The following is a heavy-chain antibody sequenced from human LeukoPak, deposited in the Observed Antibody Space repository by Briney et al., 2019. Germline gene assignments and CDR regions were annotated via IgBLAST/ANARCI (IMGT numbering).Heavy chain of an antibody. D-gene: IGHD3-3*01. CDR3: ARDRYYDFWSGSHYFDY. Sequence: SVKVSCKASGGTFSSYAISWVRQAPGQGLEWMGGIIPIFGTANYAQKFQGRVTITADKSTSTAYMELSSLRSEDTAVYYCARDRYYDFWSGSHYFDYWGQGTLVTVSS. CDR1: GGTFSSYA. V-gene: IGHV1-69*06. J-gene: IGHJ4*02. CDR2: IIPIFGTA.